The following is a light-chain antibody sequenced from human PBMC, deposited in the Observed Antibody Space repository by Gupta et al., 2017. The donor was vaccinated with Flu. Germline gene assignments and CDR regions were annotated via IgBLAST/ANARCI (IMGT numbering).Light chain of an antibody. V-gene: IGKV3-20*01. J-gene: IGKJ3*01. CDR1: QCVTSRF. Sequence: GTLSLSPGERATLSCRASQCVTSRFLAWYQQKPGQAPRLLMSGASNRATGIPDRFSGSGSGTDFTLTISRLEPGDFAVYYCQQFGSIPFTFGPGTKVDLK. CDR2: GAS. CDR3: QQFGSIPFT.